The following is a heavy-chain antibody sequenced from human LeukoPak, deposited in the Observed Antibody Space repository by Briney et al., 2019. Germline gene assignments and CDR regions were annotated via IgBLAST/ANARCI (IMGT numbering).Heavy chain of an antibody. Sequence: GGSLRLSCAAYRFTYSSYEMNWVRQAPGEWLVWASYIRNSRSATYYADSGKGRFTSSRDNAKHSLYLQMNSLRAEDTAVYSCARGRAVVAGSDRWFDHWGQGTLVTVSS. V-gene: IGHV3-48*03. CDR2: IRNSRSAT. D-gene: IGHD2-15*01. J-gene: IGHJ5*02. CDR3: ARGRAVVAGSDRWFDH. CDR1: RFTYSSYE.